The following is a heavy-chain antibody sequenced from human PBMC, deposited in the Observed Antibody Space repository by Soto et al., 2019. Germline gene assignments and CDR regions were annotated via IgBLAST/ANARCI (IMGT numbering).Heavy chain of an antibody. V-gene: IGHV3-74*01. J-gene: IGHJ4*02. CDR1: GFTFSSYW. CDR3: AREGISSWQEIDY. CDR2: INSDGSST. D-gene: IGHD6-13*01. Sequence: EVQLVESGGGLVQHGGSLRLSCAAYGFTFSSYWMHWVRKAPGKGLVWVSRINSDGSSTSYADSVKGRFTISRDNAKNTLYLQRNSLRAEDTAVYYCAREGISSWQEIDYWGQGTLVTVSS.